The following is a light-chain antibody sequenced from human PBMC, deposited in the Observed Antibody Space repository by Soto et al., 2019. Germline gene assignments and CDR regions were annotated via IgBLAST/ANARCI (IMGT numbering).Light chain of an antibody. J-gene: IGKJ4*01. Sequence: IQLTQSPSSLSASVGDRVTITCRASQGISTFLAWYQQEPGKAPKLLVFDASTLQPGVPPRFSGSGSGTDFTLTISSLQPEDFATYYCQQVFNYPLTFGGGTKVEI. CDR1: QGISTF. CDR3: QQVFNYPLT. V-gene: IGKV1-9*01. CDR2: DAS.